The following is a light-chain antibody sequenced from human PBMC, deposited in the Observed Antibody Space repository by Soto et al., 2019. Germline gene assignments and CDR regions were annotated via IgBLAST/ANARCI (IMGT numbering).Light chain of an antibody. CDR2: RSN. Sequence: QSVLTQSPSASGTPGQRVTISCSGSSPNIGSNTVNWYQQLPGTAPKLLIYRSNQRPSGVPDRFSGSKSGTSASLAISGLQSEDEADYYCAAWDDNLNGVIFGGGTKLTVL. V-gene: IGLV1-44*01. J-gene: IGLJ2*01. CDR3: AAWDDNLNGVI. CDR1: SPNIGSNT.